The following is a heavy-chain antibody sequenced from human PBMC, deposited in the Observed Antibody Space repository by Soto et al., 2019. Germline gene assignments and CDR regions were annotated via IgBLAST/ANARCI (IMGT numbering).Heavy chain of an antibody. CDR2: ISGSGGST. V-gene: IGHV3-23*01. J-gene: IGHJ4*02. D-gene: IGHD6-19*01. Sequence: GGSLRLSCAASGFTFSSYAMSWVRQATGKGLEWVSAISGSGGSTYYADSVKGRFTISRDNSKNTLYLQMNSLRAEDTAVYYCAKVKASSGWYGSRNYWGQGTLVTVSS. CDR3: AKVKASSGWYGSRNY. CDR1: GFTFSSYA.